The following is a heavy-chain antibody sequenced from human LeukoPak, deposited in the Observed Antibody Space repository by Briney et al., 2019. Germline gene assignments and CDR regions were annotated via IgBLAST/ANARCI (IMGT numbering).Heavy chain of an antibody. J-gene: IGHJ4*02. Sequence: SQTLSLTCTVSGDSISRYYWIWIRRPPGKGLEWIGYIYYSGSTYYNPSLKSRVTISVDTSKNQFSLKLSSVTAADTAVYYCQYYDSSGYYPYAEDYWGQGTLVTVSS. V-gene: IGHV4-59*04. D-gene: IGHD3-22*01. CDR1: GDSISRYY. CDR2: IYYSGST. CDR3: QYYDSSGYYPYAEDY.